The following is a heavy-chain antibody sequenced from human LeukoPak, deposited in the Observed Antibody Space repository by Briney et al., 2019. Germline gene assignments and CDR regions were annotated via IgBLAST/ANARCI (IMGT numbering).Heavy chain of an antibody. CDR3: AHRLWAGTTFDS. J-gene: IGHJ4*02. Sequence: SGPTLVNPTQTLTLTCTFSGFSLTTREVGVGWIRQPPGKALDWLALIYWDDDKRYSPSLKSRLTITKDTSKNQVVLTMTNMDPVDTATYYCAHRLWAGTTFDSWGQGILVTVSS. CDR2: IYWDDDK. CDR1: GFSLTTREVG. V-gene: IGHV2-5*02. D-gene: IGHD1-7*01.